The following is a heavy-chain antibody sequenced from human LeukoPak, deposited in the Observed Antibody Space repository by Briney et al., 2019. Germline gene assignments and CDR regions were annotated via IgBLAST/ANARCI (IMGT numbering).Heavy chain of an antibody. J-gene: IGHJ4*02. V-gene: IGHV3-11*01. CDR3: ARRAHYCSSTVCEYANLDY. Sequence: PGGSLRLSCAASGFTFSDYDMSWIRQAPGKGLEWVSDISGDDQDKYYADSVKGRFTISRDNAKNSLYLQVKSLRADDTAVYYCARRAHYCSSTVCEYANLDYWGQGTLVTVSS. D-gene: IGHD2-2*01. CDR2: ISGDDQDK. CDR1: GFTFSDYD.